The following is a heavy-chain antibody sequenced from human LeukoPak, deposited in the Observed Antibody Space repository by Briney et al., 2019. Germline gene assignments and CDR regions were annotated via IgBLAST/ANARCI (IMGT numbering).Heavy chain of an antibody. D-gene: IGHD1-7*01. CDR1: GGSFSGDY. Sequence: SETLSLTCAVYGGSFSGDYWSWIPQPPGKGLEWIGEINHSGSTNYNPSLKSRVTISVDTSKNQFSLKLSSVTAADTAVYYCARISLGLEVHREYWGQGTLVTVSS. CDR2: INHSGST. CDR3: ARISLGLEVHREY. J-gene: IGHJ4*02. V-gene: IGHV4-34*01.